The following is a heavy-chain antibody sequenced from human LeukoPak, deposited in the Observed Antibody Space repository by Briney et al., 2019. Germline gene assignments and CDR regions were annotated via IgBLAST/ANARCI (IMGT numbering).Heavy chain of an antibody. CDR3: ASGGFSYGLHLPLDY. CDR1: GGSISNFY. CDR2: LNTSGST. J-gene: IGHJ4*02. Sequence: SETLSLTCTVSGGSISNFYWSWIRQPAGKGPEWIGRLNTSGSTKYNSSLKSRVTMSVDTSKNQFSLKLSSVTAADTAVYYCASGGFSYGLHLPLDYWGQGTLVTVSS. V-gene: IGHV4-4*07. D-gene: IGHD5-18*01.